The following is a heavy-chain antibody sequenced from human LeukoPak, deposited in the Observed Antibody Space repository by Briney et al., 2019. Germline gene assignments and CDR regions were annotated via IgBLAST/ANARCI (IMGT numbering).Heavy chain of an antibody. CDR3: ARGTYYYDSSGYHRFDY. V-gene: IGHV3-23*01. D-gene: IGHD3-22*01. Sequence: GGSLRLSCAASGFTFSSYEMNWVRQAPGKGLEWVSAISGSGGSTYYADSVKGRFTISRDNSKNTLYLQMNSLRAEDTALYYCARGTYYYDSSGYHRFDYWGQGTLVTVSS. J-gene: IGHJ4*02. CDR1: GFTFSSYE. CDR2: ISGSGGST.